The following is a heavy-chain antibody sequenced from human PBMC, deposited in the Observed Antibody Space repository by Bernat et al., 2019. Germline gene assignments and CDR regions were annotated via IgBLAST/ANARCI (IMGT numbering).Heavy chain of an antibody. V-gene: IGHV4-31*03. CDR3: ARAHGGSGSYYTGYWYFDL. CDR1: GGSISSGGYY. CDR2: IYYSGST. J-gene: IGHJ2*01. D-gene: IGHD3-10*01. Sequence: QVQLQESGPGLVKPSQTLSLTCTVSGGSISSGGYYWSWIRQHPGKGLEWIGYIYYSGSTYYNPSLKSRVTISVDTSKNQFSLKLSSVTAADTAVYYCARAHGGSGSYYTGYWYFDLWGRGTLVTVSS.